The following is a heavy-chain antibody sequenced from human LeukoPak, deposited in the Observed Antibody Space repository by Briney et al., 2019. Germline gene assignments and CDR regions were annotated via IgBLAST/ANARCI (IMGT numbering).Heavy chain of an antibody. J-gene: IGHJ4*02. Sequence: ASVKVSCKASGYTFTSYAMKWVRQAPGQGLEWMGWINTNTGNPTYAQGFTGRFVFSLDTSVSTAYLQISSLKAEDTAVYYCAREETGGYGSGSPYFDYWGQGTLVTVSS. CDR1: GYTFTSYA. CDR3: AREETGGYGSGSPYFDY. D-gene: IGHD3-10*01. CDR2: INTNTGNP. V-gene: IGHV7-4-1*02.